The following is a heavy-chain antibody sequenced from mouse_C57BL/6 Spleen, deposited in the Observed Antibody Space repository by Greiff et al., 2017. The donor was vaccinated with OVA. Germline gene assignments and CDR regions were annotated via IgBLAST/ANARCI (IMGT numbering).Heavy chain of an antibody. CDR3: ASLYGSSYGY. Sequence: EVQVVESGAELVKPGASVKLSCTASGFNITDYYMHWVKQRTEQGLEWIGRIDPEDGESKYAPKFQGKATITADTSSNTAYLQLSSLTSEDTAVYYCASLYGSSYGYWGQGTTLTVSS. J-gene: IGHJ2*01. V-gene: IGHV14-2*01. CDR2: IDPEDGES. D-gene: IGHD1-1*01. CDR1: GFNITDYY.